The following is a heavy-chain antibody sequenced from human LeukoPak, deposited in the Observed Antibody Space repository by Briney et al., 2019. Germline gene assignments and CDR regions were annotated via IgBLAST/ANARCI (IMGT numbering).Heavy chain of an antibody. J-gene: IGHJ4*02. CDR2: IFYSGST. D-gene: IGHD3-16*01. CDR1: SGSITTYY. Sequence: PSETLSLTCTISSGSITTYYWSWIRQTPGKGLEWIGYIFYSGSTLYNPSLKSRVTISLDTSKKQLSLEMKFVTTADTAIYYCVKDLGPSGGFDYWGQGTLVTVSS. CDR3: VKDLGPSGGFDY. V-gene: IGHV4-59*01.